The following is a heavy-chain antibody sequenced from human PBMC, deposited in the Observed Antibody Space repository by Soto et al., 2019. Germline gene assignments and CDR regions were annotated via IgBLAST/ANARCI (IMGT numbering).Heavy chain of an antibody. Sequence: QVQLQESGPGLVKPSETLSLTCTLSGGSISNSFWGWIRQSPGKGLEWIRNILYSGTTNYNPSLKSRVTISLDTSKKQFSLNLTSMSAADTGVYFCARAIGLNYGRGTLDVWGQGTTVTVSS. CDR2: ILYSGTT. D-gene: IGHD3-10*02. CDR3: ARAIGLNYGRGTLDV. J-gene: IGHJ6*02. V-gene: IGHV4-59*01. CDR1: GGSISNSF.